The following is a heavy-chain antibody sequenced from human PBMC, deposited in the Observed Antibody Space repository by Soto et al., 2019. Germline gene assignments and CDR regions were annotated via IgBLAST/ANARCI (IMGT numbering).Heavy chain of an antibody. Sequence: SETLSLTCTFSVGSISSYYWSCIRQPPGKGLEWIGYIYYSGSTNYNPYLKSRVTISVDTSKNQFSLKLSSVTAADPALYYCPRARAADTIYYLEYWGQGPRATVS. J-gene: IGHJ4*02. D-gene: IGHD6-13*01. CDR1: VGSISSYY. CDR3: PRARAADTIYYLEY. CDR2: IYYSGST. V-gene: IGHV4-59*01.